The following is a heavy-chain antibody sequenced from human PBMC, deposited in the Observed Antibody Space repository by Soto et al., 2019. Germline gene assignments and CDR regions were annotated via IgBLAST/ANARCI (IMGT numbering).Heavy chain of an antibody. J-gene: IGHJ6*02. CDR2: IIPIFGTA. CDR1: GLTFSSYA. D-gene: IGHD6-13*01. Sequence: SVKVSCKASGLTFSSYAISWVRQAPGQGLEWMGGIIPIFGTANYAQKLQGRVTITADESTSTAYMELGSLRSEDTAVYYCARAPRIAAAYHYYYGMDVWGQGTTVPVSS. V-gene: IGHV1-69*13. CDR3: ARAPRIAAAYHYYYGMDV.